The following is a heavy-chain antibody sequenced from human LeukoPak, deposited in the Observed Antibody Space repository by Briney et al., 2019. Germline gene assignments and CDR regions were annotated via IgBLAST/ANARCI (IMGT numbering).Heavy chain of an antibody. V-gene: IGHV4-59*08. CDR2: ISYSGTT. Sequence: SETLSLTCTVSGGSISSNYWSWIRQPPGKGLEWIGYISYSGTTSYNPSLESRVTISVDTSKNQFSLKLSSVTAADTAVYYCARHSGSSPHYFDYWGQGTLVTVSS. J-gene: IGHJ4*02. D-gene: IGHD1-26*01. CDR1: GGSISSNY. CDR3: ARHSGSSPHYFDY.